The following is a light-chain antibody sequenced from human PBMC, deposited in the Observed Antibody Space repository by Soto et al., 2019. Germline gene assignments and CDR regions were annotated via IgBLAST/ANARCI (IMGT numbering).Light chain of an antibody. V-gene: IGLV1-44*01. CDR3: AAWDDSLNGVV. CDR1: SSNIGSDS. CDR2: NNN. Sequence: QSVLTQAPSASGTPGQRVTISCSGSSSNIGSDSVNWYQQLPGTAPKLLIYNNNQRPSGVPDRFSGSKSGTSASLAISGLQSEDEADYYCAAWDDSLNGVVFGEGTKLTVL. J-gene: IGLJ2*01.